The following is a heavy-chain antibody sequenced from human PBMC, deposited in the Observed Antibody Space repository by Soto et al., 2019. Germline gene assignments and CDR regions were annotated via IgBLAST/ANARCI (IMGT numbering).Heavy chain of an antibody. D-gene: IGHD2-15*01. J-gene: IGHJ6*02. CDR1: GYTFTFYH. CDR3: ASGNASHFAMDV. CDR2: INPAGPTA. Sequence: QVQLVQSGAEVKMPGASVKVSCKASGYTFTFYHIHWVRQAPGQGLEWMGSINPAGPTATYAQKFKGSVTMSRDTSTNTVYMELSSLRSEDPGVYYCASGNASHFAMDVWGQGTAVTVSS. V-gene: IGHV1-46*01.